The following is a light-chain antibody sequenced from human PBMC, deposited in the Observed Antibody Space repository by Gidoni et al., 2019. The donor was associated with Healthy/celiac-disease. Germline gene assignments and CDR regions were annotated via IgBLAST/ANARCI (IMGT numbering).Light chain of an antibody. Sequence: DIQMTQSPSSLSASVGDRVTITCRASQSNSSYLNWYQQKPGKAPKLLIYAASSLQSGVPSRFSGSGSGTDFALTISSLQPEDFATYYCQQSYSTPLTFGGGTKVKIK. V-gene: IGKV1-39*01. CDR3: QQSYSTPLT. CDR1: QSNSSY. J-gene: IGKJ4*01. CDR2: AAS.